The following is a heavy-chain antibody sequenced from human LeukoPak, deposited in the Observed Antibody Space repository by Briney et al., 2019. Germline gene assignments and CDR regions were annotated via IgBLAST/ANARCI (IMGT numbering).Heavy chain of an antibody. J-gene: IGHJ4*02. V-gene: IGHV4-34*01. D-gene: IGHD5-18*01. CDR3: ARRGLRRGYSYGYFDY. Sequence: SETLSLTCTVSGGSINSGDYYWSWIRQPPGKGLEWIGEINHSGSTNYNPSLKSRVTISVDTSKNQFSLKLSSVTAADTAVYYCARRGLRRGYSYGYFDYWGQGTLVTVSS. CDR2: INHSGST. CDR1: GGSINSGDYY.